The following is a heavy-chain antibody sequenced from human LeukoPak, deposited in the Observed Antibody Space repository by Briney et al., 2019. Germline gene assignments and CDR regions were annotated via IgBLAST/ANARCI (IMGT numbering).Heavy chain of an antibody. CDR1: GHTFTSYD. J-gene: IGHJ3*02. CDR2: MNPNSGNT. CDR3: ARQVGFGELAKAFDI. Sequence: ASVKVSCKASGHTFTSYDINWVRQATGQGLEWMGWMNPNSGNTGYAQKFQGRVTITRNTSISTAYMELSSLRSEDTAVYYCARQVGFGELAKAFDIWGQGTMVTVSS. V-gene: IGHV1-8*03. D-gene: IGHD3-10*01.